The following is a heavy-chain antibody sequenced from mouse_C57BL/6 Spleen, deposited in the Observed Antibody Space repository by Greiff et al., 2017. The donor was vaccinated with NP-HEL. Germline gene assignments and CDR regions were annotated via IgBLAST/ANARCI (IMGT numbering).Heavy chain of an antibody. V-gene: IGHV5-6*02. CDR2: ISSGGSYT. Sequence: EVKLQESGGDLVKPGGSLKLSCAASGFTFSSYGMSWVRQTPDKRLEWVATISSGGSYTYYPDSVKGRFTISRDNAKNTLYLQMSSLKSEDTAMYYCARRNWEYFDYWGQGTTLTVSS. CDR3: ARRNWEYFDY. CDR1: GFTFSSYG. J-gene: IGHJ2*01. D-gene: IGHD4-1*01.